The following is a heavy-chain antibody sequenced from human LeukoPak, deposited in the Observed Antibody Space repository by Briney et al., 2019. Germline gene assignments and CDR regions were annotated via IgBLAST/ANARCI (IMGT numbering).Heavy chain of an antibody. CDR1: GFTFSSFE. V-gene: IGHV3-48*03. J-gene: IGHJ4*02. CDR3: ARDRSGYNGYDFFDY. D-gene: IGHD5-12*01. CDR2: ISISGSTI. Sequence: GGSLRLSCAASGFTFSSFEMNWVRQAPGKGLEWVSYISISGSTIYYADSVKGRFTISRDNAKNSPYLQMNSLRAEDTAVYYCARDRSGYNGYDFFDYWGQGALVTVSS.